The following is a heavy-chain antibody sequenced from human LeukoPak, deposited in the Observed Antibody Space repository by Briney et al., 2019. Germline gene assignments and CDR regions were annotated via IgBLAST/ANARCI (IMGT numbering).Heavy chain of an antibody. Sequence: GGSLRLPCAASGFTFSRYAMHWVREAPGKGLEWVTVISYDGSNEYYEDPGKARLTISKDSPENQRYLKMNSLRVEAPAVYYGARVGYYSSGPFSSFDYWRQGTLVTVSS. CDR1: GFTFSRYA. J-gene: IGHJ4*02. CDR2: ISYDGSNE. V-gene: IGHV3-30*01. D-gene: IGHD3-10*01. CDR3: ARVGYYSSGPFSSFDY.